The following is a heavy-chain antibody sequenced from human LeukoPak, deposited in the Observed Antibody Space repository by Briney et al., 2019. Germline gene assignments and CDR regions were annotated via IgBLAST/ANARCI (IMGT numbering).Heavy chain of an antibody. D-gene: IGHD3-3*01. CDR1: GGSFSGYY. J-gene: IGHJ3*02. CDR3: ARDRITIFGVVKSAFDI. Sequence: PSETLSLTCAVYGGSFSGYYWSWIRQPPGKGLEWIGEINHSGSTNYNPSLKSRVTISVDTSKNQFSLKLSSVTAADTAVYYCARDRITIFGVVKSAFDIWGQGTMVTVSS. CDR2: INHSGST. V-gene: IGHV4-34*01.